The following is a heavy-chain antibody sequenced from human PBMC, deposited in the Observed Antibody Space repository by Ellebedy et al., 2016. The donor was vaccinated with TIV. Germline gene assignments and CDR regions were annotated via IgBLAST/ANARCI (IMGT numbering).Heavy chain of an antibody. CDR2: IKSKTDGGTT. Sequence: GGSLRLSCAASGFTFSNAWMSWVRQAPGKGLEWVGRIKSKTDGGTTDYAAPVKGRFTISRDDSKNTLYLQMNSLKTEDTAVYYCTTVSYDSSGYYPDVWGQGTTVTVSS. CDR1: GFTFSNAW. CDR3: TTVSYDSSGYYPDV. D-gene: IGHD3-22*01. V-gene: IGHV3-15*01. J-gene: IGHJ6*02.